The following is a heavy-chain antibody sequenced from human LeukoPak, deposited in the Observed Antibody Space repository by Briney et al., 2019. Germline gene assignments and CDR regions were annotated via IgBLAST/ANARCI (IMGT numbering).Heavy chain of an antibody. CDR1: GGSISSSSYY. D-gene: IGHD6-19*01. V-gene: IGHV4-39*01. CDR3: AKRRKAGAGNQGGGGDY. J-gene: IGHJ4*02. CDR2: IYYSGST. Sequence: SETLSLTCTVSGGSISSSSYYWGWIRQPPGKGLEWIGSIYYSGSTYYNPSLKSRVTISVDTSKNQFSLKLSSVTAADTAVYYWAKRRKAGAGNQGGGGDYWGQGTLVTVSS.